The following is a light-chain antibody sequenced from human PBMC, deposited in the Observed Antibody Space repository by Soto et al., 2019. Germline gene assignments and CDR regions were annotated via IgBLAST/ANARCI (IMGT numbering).Light chain of an antibody. Sequence: QSVLTQPPSVSGAPGQRVTISCTGSSSNIGAGYDVHWYQQLPGTAPKLLISGNNNRPSGVPDRFSGSKSGTSASLAITGLQAEDEAHYYCQSYDSSLVVFGGGTKVTVL. V-gene: IGLV1-40*01. CDR1: SSNIGAGYD. CDR3: QSYDSSLVV. CDR2: GNN. J-gene: IGLJ2*01.